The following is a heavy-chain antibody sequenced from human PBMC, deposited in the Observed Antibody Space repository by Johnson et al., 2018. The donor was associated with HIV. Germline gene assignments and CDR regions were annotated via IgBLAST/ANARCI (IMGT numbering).Heavy chain of an antibody. V-gene: IGHV3-30-3*01. CDR1: GFTFSSYA. Sequence: QLVESGGGVVQPGRSLRLSCAASGFTFSSYAMHWVRQAPGKGLEWVAVISYDGSNKYYADSVKGRFTISRDNSKNTLYLQMNSLRAEDTAVYYCARGPHEVVVVAATSAFDIWGQGTMVTVSS. CDR3: ARGPHEVVVVAATSAFDI. D-gene: IGHD2-15*01. J-gene: IGHJ3*02. CDR2: ISYDGSNK.